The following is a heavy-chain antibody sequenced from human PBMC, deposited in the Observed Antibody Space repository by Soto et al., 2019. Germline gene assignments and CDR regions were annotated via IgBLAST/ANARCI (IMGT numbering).Heavy chain of an antibody. Sequence: QLQLRESGPGLVKPSETLSLTCTVSGGSISGGVGGLYYWSWIRQPPGKGLEWIGYIYDSGSTYYSPTLKSRVTISVDTSTNHFSLRLSSVTAADTAVYYCAREVIPLTTDWYFDLWGRGTLVTVSS. CDR1: GGSISGGVGGLYY. J-gene: IGHJ2*01. D-gene: IGHD4-17*01. V-gene: IGHV4-30-4*01. CDR3: AREVIPLTTDWYFDL. CDR2: IYDSGST.